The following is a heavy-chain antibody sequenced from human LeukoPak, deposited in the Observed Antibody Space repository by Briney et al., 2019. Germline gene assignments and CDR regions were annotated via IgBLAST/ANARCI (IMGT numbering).Heavy chain of an antibody. CDR3: ARVPYSSGWYDY. Sequence: ASVKVSCKASGGTFSNYAISWVRQAPGQGLEWMGGIIPIFDTPNFAQKFQGRVTITADKSTSTAYMELSRLRSDDTAVYYCARVPYSSGWYDYWGQGTLVTVSS. CDR1: GGTFSNYA. D-gene: IGHD6-19*01. CDR2: IIPIFDTP. V-gene: IGHV1-69*06. J-gene: IGHJ4*02.